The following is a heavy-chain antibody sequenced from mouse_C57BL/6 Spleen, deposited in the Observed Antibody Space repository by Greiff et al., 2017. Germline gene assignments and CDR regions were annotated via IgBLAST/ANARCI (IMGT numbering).Heavy chain of an antibody. CDR3: ARRGAPLNGSSYWLAY. CDR1: GYAFTNYL. CDR2: ITPGSGGT. Sequence: VQLQQSGAELVRPGTSVKVSCTASGYAFTNYLIEWVKQRPGQGLEWIGVITPGSGGTNYTEKFKGKATLTADKSSSTAYMQLSSLTSEDSAVYFCARRGAPLNGSSYWLAYWGKGTLVTVSA. V-gene: IGHV1-54*01. D-gene: IGHD1-1*01. J-gene: IGHJ3*01.